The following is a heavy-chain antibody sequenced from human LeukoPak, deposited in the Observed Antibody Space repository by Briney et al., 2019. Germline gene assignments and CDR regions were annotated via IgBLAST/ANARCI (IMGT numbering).Heavy chain of an antibody. Sequence: SETLSLTCTVSGGSISSYYWSWIRQPPGKGLEWIGYIYYSGSTNYNPSLKSRVTISVDTSKNQFSLKLSSVTAADTAVYYCARDRVVVITNVGGYWYSDLWGRGTLVTASS. CDR3: ARDRVVVITNVGGYWYSDL. CDR1: GGSISSYY. D-gene: IGHD3-22*01. J-gene: IGHJ2*01. CDR2: IYYSGST. V-gene: IGHV4-59*12.